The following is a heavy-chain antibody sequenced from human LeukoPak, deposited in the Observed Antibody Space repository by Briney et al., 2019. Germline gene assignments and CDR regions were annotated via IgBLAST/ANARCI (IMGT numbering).Heavy chain of an antibody. Sequence: GGSLRLSCAGTGFTFSSYWMSWVRQAPGKGLGWVANIKQDGRERYYVDSVKGRFNISRDNAKNSLYLEMNSLRAEETAVYYCARIRGYAFDIWGQGTMVTVSS. CDR2: IKQDGRER. J-gene: IGHJ3*02. CDR1: GFTFSSYW. V-gene: IGHV3-7*04. CDR3: ARIRGYAFDI. D-gene: IGHD3-10*01.